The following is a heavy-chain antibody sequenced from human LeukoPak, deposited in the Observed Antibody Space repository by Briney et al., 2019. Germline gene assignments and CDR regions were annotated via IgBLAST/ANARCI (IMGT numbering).Heavy chain of an antibody. J-gene: IGHJ4*02. D-gene: IGHD1/OR15-1a*01. CDR3: ARAPAGTIFDY. V-gene: IGHV4-59*12. CDR1: GGSIDNYY. Sequence: SETLSLTCTVSGGSIDNYYWSWVRQPPGKGLEWIGYVFYTGYTHYNPSLKSRVTISVDTSKNQFSLKLSSVTAANTAVYYCARAPAGTIFDYWGQGTLVTVSS. CDR2: VFYTGYT.